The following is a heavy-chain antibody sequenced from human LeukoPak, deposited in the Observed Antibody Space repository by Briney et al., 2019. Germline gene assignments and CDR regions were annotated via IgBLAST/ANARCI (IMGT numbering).Heavy chain of an antibody. J-gene: IGHJ5*02. D-gene: IGHD6-6*01. Sequence: TSVKVSFKASGYTFTGYYMHWVRQAPGQGLEWRGWINPNSGGTNYAQKFQGRVTMTRDTSISTAYMELSRLRSDDTAVYYCARASVPSIAAGLGNWFDPWGQGPLVTVSS. CDR1: GYTFTGYY. CDR3: ARASVPSIAAGLGNWFDP. CDR2: INPNSGGT. V-gene: IGHV1-2*02.